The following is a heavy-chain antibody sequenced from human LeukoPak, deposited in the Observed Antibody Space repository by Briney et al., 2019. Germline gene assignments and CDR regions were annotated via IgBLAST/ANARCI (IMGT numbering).Heavy chain of an antibody. Sequence: PGGSLRLSCAASGFTFSSYGMHWVRQAPGKGLEWVAVIWYDGSNKYYADSVEGRFTISRDNSKNTLYLQMNSLRAEDTAVYYCARDMVAATASSPWGQGTLVTVSS. CDR2: IWYDGSNK. CDR1: GFTFSSYG. J-gene: IGHJ5*02. CDR3: ARDMVAATASSP. V-gene: IGHV3-33*01. D-gene: IGHD2-15*01.